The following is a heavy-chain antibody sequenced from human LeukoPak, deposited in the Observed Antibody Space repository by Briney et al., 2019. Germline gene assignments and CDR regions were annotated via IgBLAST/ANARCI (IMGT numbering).Heavy chain of an antibody. J-gene: IGHJ4*01. CDR1: GFTFDDYA. V-gene: IGHV3-9*01. CDR3: VXXXXXGXVDH. Sequence: GGSLRLSCAASGFTFDDYAMHWVRQAPGKGLEWVSGIGWNSGGIVYADSVKGRFTISRDNAKNSLYLQMNSLGAEDTAFYYCVXXXXXGXVDHWGXGTLVTV. CDR2: IGWNSGGI.